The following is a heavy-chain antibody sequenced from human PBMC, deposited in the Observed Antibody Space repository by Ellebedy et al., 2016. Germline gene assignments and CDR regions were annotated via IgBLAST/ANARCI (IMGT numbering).Heavy chain of an antibody. CDR1: GGTFSSYA. D-gene: IGHD3-22*01. V-gene: IGHV1-69*13. CDR2: IIPIFGTT. J-gene: IGHJ5*02. Sequence: SVKVSXKASGGTFSSYAISWVRQAPGQGLEWMGGIIPIFGTTNYVQKVQGRVTITADESTTTAYMELSSLRSEDTAVYYCAIQQKMIYSWFDPWGQGTLVTVSS. CDR3: AIQQKMIYSWFDP.